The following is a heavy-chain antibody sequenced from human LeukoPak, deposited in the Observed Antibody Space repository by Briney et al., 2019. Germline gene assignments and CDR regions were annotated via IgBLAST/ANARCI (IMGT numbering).Heavy chain of an antibody. CDR1: GFTFSSYE. D-gene: IGHD3-16*01. Sequence: GGPLRLPCAASGFTFSSYEMNWVRQAPGKGLEWVSYISGSGNTIYYADSVKGRFTISRDNAKNSLYLQMNSLRAEDTALYYCARIPYTFYRDWFDPWGQGTLVTVSS. V-gene: IGHV3-48*03. CDR2: ISGSGNTI. CDR3: ARIPYTFYRDWFDP. J-gene: IGHJ5*02.